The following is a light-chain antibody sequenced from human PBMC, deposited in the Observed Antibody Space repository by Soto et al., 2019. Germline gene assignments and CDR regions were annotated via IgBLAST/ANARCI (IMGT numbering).Light chain of an antibody. Sequence: IVMTQSPTILSLSPGERATLACRASQSVRTNLAWYQQKPGQAPRLLYWASARESGVPERFSGSGSGTDFTLTISSLQAEDVEVYYCQQYYSNPRTLGQGTKVDIK. V-gene: IGKV3-15*01. CDR3: QQYYSNPRT. J-gene: IGKJ2*01. CDR2: WAS. CDR1: QSVRTN.